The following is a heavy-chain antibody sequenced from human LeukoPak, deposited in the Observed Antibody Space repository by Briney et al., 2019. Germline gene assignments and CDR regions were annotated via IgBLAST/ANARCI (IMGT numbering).Heavy chain of an antibody. CDR3: AKRIDSAVTSYYFDY. Sequence: GGSLRLSCAASGFTLNSYGMSWVRQAPGKGLEWVSAISGSGGSTYYADSVKGRFTISRDNSKNTLYLQMNSVRAEDTAVYYCAKRIDSAVTSYYFDYWGQGTLVTVSS. J-gene: IGHJ4*02. CDR2: ISGSGGST. D-gene: IGHD4-17*01. V-gene: IGHV3-23*01. CDR1: GFTLNSYG.